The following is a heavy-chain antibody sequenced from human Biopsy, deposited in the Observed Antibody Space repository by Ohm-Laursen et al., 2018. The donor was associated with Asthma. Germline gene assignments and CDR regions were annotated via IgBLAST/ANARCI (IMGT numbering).Heavy chain of an antibody. D-gene: IGHD2-15*01. CDR3: ARLADCSGGACYSYGWFDP. V-gene: IGHV4-59*11. CDR1: GGSIRSHD. Sequence: VTLSLTCSVSGGSIRSHDWTWIRLPPGKGLEYIGDVSHTGSTNYNPSLKSRVTMSLDTSKSQFSLRLTSVTPADTAVYYCARLADCSGGACYSYGWFDPWGQGTRVTVSS. CDR2: VSHTGST. J-gene: IGHJ5*02.